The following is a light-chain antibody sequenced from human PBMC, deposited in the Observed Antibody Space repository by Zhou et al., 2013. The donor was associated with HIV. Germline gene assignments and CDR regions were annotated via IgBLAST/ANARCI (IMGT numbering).Light chain of an antibody. J-gene: IGKJ1*01. Sequence: EIVLTQSPGTLSLSPGQRATLSCRASQSVSSSYLAWYQQRPGQAPRLLIYGASSRATGIPDRFSGSGSGTDFTLTISRLEPEDFAVYYCQQYGSSLPTFGQRDQGGNQT. CDR3: QQYGSSLPT. V-gene: IGKV3-20*01. CDR2: GAS. CDR1: QSVSSSY.